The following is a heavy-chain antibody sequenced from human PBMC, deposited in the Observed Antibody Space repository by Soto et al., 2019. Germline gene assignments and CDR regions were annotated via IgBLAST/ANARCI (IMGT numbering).Heavy chain of an antibody. CDR1: GYGFTTYG. CDR2: ISAHNGNT. J-gene: IGHJ4*02. Sequence: QVHLVQSGAEVKKPGASVKVSCKGSGYGFTTYGITWVRQAPGQGLEWMAWISAHNGNTNYGQKLQGRVTVTRDTSTSTAYMELRSLRSDDTDVYYCARGRYGDYWGQGALVTVSS. V-gene: IGHV1-18*01. CDR3: ARGRYGDY. D-gene: IGHD1-1*01.